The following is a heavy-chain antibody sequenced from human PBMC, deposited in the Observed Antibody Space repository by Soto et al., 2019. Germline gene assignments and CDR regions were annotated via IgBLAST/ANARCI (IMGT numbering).Heavy chain of an antibody. J-gene: IGHJ2*01. CDR1: GYTFTSYG. CDR3: ARDLGRLLYYGPKSDL. D-gene: IGHD3-10*01. Sequence: ASVKVSCKASGYTFTSYGISWVRQAPGQGLEWMGWISAYNGNTNYAQKLQGRVTMTTDTSTSTAYMELRSLRSDDTAVYYCARDLGRLLYYGPKSDLWGRGTLVTVSS. CDR2: ISAYNGNT. V-gene: IGHV1-18*01.